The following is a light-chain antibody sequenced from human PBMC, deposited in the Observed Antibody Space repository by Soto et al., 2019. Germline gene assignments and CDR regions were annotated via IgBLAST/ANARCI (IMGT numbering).Light chain of an antibody. J-gene: IGKJ2*01. CDR3: QQYNNWPPYT. CDR1: QSISSH. Sequence: EIVMTQSPATLSVSPGERATLSCRASQSISSHLACYQQKPGQAPSLLIYGASTRATGIPARFSGSESGTDFTLTISTLQSEDFALYYCQQYNNWPPYTFGQGTKVDIK. CDR2: GAS. V-gene: IGKV3-15*01.